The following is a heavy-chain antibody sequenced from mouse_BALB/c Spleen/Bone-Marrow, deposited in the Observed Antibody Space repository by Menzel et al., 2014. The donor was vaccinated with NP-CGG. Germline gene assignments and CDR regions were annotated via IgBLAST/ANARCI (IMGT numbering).Heavy chain of an antibody. CDR3: ASSGYGSPLYAMDY. J-gene: IGHJ4*01. CDR1: GFTFSSFG. Sequence: EVKLVESGGGLVRPGGSRKLSCAASGFTFSSFGMHWVRQAPEKGLEWVAYISSGSGTIYYADTVKGRFTISRDNPKNPLFLHMPSLRSEDTALYYCASSGYGSPLYAMDYWGQGTSVTVSS. D-gene: IGHD1-1*01. V-gene: IGHV5-17*02. CDR2: ISSGSGTI.